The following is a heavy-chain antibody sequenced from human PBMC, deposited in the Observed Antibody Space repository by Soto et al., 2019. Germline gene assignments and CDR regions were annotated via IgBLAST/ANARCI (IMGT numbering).Heavy chain of an antibody. Sequence: GGSLRLYCAASGFSVDSIYMSWVREAPEKGLEWVSVIYSDGSTYYGDSVKGRFTISRDDSKNTVYLQMSGLRDDDTAVYYCARDRGYYYGMDVWGQGTTVTVSS. CDR1: GFSVDSIY. CDR3: ARDRGYYYGMDV. CDR2: IYSDGST. V-gene: IGHV3-53*01. J-gene: IGHJ6*02.